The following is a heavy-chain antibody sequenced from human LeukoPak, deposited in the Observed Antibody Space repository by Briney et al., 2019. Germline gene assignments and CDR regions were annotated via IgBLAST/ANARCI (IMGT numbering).Heavy chain of an antibody. CDR1: GGSISNGSYY. D-gene: IGHD5-24*01. Sequence: SQTLSLTCTVSGGSISNGSYYWSWIRQPAGKGLEWIGRIYTSGSTNYNPSLKSRVTISVDTSKNQFSLKLSPVTAADTAVYYCAIIPLGDGYKFDYWGQGTLSPSPQ. CDR3: AIIPLGDGYKFDY. CDR2: IYTSGST. V-gene: IGHV4-61*02. J-gene: IGHJ4*02.